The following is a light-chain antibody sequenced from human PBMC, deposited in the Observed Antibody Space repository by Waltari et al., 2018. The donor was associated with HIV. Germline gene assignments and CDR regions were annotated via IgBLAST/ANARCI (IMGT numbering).Light chain of an antibody. CDR3: QQSFAPPRT. V-gene: IGKV1-39*01. Sequence: DIQVTQSPSSLSASVGDRVTITCRTSQSISTYLNWYQQRPGKAPKLLIYGTSTLQSGVPARFRGSGSGTDFHLTISTLQPGDFSTFYCQQSFAPPRTFGHGTKVEV. CDR2: GTS. J-gene: IGKJ1*01. CDR1: QSISTY.